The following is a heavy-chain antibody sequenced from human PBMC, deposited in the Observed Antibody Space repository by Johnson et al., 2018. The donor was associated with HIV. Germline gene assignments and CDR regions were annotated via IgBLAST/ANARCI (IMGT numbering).Heavy chain of an antibody. V-gene: IGHV3-23*04. Sequence: DVQLVESGGGVVQPGGSLRLSCAASGFTFSSYWMSWVRQAPGKGLEWVSAISGSGGSTYYADSVKGRFTISTDNSKNTLYFQLESLRADDTALYYCARDKDYGGNHDAFDIWGQGTLVTVSS. CDR3: ARDKDYGGNHDAFDI. J-gene: IGHJ3*02. CDR1: GFTFSSYW. CDR2: ISGSGGST. D-gene: IGHD4-23*01.